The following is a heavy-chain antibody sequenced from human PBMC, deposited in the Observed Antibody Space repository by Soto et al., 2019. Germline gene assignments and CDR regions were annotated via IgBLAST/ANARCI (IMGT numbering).Heavy chain of an antibody. V-gene: IGHV3-21*01. Sequence: GGSLRLSCVGSGFPFSTYSINWVRQAPGKGLEWVSSISSRSDIYYADSVKGRFTISRDSAKNSVSLQMNSLRAEDTAVYYCAREYTAWPLAYGLDVWGQGTTVTVSS. CDR2: ISSRSDI. D-gene: IGHD2-2*02. J-gene: IGHJ6*02. CDR3: AREYTAWPLAYGLDV. CDR1: GFPFSTYS.